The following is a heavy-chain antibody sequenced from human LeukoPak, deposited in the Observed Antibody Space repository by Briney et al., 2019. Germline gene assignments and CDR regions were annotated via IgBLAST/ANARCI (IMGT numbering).Heavy chain of an antibody. CDR3: ARDFDSSGYLADY. V-gene: IGHV3-7*01. J-gene: IGHJ4*02. CDR2: IKQDGSEK. Sequence: PGGSLRLSCAASGFTFSSYWMSWVRQAPGKGLEWVANIKQDGSEKYYVDSVKGRFTISRDNAKNSLYLQMNSLRAEDTAVYYCARDFDSSGYLADYWGQGTLVTVSS. CDR1: GFTFSSYW. D-gene: IGHD3-22*01.